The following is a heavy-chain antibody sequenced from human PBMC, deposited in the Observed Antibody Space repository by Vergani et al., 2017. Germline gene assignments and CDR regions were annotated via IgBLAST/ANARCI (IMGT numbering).Heavy chain of an antibody. D-gene: IGHD3-10*01. V-gene: IGHV3-30*02. J-gene: IGHJ4*02. Sequence: QVQLVESGGGVVQPGGSLRLSCAASGFTFSSYGMHWVRQAPGKGLEWVAFIRYDGSNKYYADSVKGRFTISRDNSKNTLYLQMNSLRAEDTAVYYCAKGENYYGSGSYPPRDGYWGQGTLVTVSS. CDR3: AKGENYYGSGSYPPRDGY. CDR1: GFTFSSYG. CDR2: IRYDGSNK.